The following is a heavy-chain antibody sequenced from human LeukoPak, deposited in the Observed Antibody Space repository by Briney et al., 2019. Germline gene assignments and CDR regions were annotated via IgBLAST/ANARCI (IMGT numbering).Heavy chain of an antibody. D-gene: IGHD6-19*01. CDR2: INPNSGGT. Sequence: ASVKVSCKASGYTFTGYYMHWVRQAPGQGLEWMGWINPNSGGTNYAQKFQGRVTMTRDTSISTAYMELSSLRSEDTAVYYCAGPYSSGWYEGDSAFDIWGQGTMVTVSS. V-gene: IGHV1-2*02. J-gene: IGHJ3*02. CDR3: AGPYSSGWYEGDSAFDI. CDR1: GYTFTGYY.